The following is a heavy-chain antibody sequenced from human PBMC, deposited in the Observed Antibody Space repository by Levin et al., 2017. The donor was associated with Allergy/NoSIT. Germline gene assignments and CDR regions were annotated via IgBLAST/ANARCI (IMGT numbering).Heavy chain of an antibody. CDR3: VRDDWMAMAN. D-gene: IGHD5-24*01. V-gene: IGHV3-74*03. J-gene: IGHJ4*02. Sequence: GESLKISCAASGFTFSSYWMHWVRQAPGKGLVWVSRINVDGSSTVYADSVKGRLTTSRDNAKNTLYLQMNSLRAEDTAVYYCVRDDWMAMANWGQGTVVTVSS. CDR2: INVDGSST. CDR1: GFTFSSYW.